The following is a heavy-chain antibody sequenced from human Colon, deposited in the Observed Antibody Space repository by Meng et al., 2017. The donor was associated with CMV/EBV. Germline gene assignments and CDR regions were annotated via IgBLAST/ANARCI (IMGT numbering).Heavy chain of an antibody. CDR2: IYYKGGNGGT. D-gene: IGHD1-14*01. J-gene: IGHJ4*02. CDR1: GGSISGYY. V-gene: IGHV4-59*01. Sequence: QVPLQGSGPGLLKPSETLSLPCIVSGGSISGYYWNWIRQSPGKGPEWIGYIYYKGGNGGTYYNPSLKSRVTMSVDTSKNQFSLKMTSVTAADTAVYYCVRDKSNRLDFWGQGALVTVSS. CDR3: VRDKSNRLDF.